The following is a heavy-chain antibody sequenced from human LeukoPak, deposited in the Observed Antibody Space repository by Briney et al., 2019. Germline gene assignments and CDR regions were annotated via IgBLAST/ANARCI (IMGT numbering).Heavy chain of an antibody. Sequence: KPSETLSLTCTVSGYSISSGYYWGWIRQPPGKGLEWIGSIYHSGSTYYNPSLKSRVTISVDTSKNQFSLKLSSVTAADTAVYYCARGGYSSSWKRRRHFDYWGQGTLVTVST. CDR3: ARGGYSSSWKRRRHFDY. CDR1: GYSISSGYY. CDR2: IYHSGST. J-gene: IGHJ4*02. D-gene: IGHD6-13*01. V-gene: IGHV4-38-2*02.